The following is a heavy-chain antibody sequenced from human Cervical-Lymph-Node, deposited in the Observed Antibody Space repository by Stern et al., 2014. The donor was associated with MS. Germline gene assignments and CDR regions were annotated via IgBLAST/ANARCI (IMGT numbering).Heavy chain of an antibody. V-gene: IGHV1-24*01. D-gene: IGHD3-10*01. Sequence: VQLVESGAEVKKPGASVKVSCRVSGYTLSTLFMNWVRQAPGGGLEWMGRFAPEDGETLYAQKFQGRVTMTADTSTDTVYMELSSLRSEDTAVYYCSSTSFGSGRFYNSWFDPWGQGTLVTVSS. CDR2: FAPEDGET. CDR3: SSTSFGSGRFYNSWFDP. J-gene: IGHJ5*02. CDR1: GYTLSTLF.